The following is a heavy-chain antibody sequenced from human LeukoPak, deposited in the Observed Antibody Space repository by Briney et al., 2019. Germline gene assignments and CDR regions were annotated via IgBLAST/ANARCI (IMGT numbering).Heavy chain of an antibody. J-gene: IGHJ4*02. D-gene: IGHD2-15*01. V-gene: IGHV3-33*01. CDR1: GFTFSSYG. CDR2: IWYDGSNK. Sequence: GGSLRLSCAASGFTFSSYGMHWVRQAPGKGLEWVAVIWYDGSNKYYADSAKGRFTISRDNSKNTLYLQMNSLRAEDTAVYYCARDLRLGYCSGGSCSDFDYWGQGTLVTVSS. CDR3: ARDLRLGYCSGGSCSDFDY.